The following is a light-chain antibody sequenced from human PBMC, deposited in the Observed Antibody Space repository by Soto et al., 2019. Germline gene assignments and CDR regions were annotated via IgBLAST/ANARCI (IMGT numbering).Light chain of an antibody. Sequence: DIQMTQSPSALSASVGDRVTITCRASQTITRWMAWYQQKPGKAPKLLIYDASTLESGVPSRFSGSRSGTEFTLTISNLQPDDFATYYCQQYNSYWTFGQGTKVDIK. V-gene: IGKV1-5*01. J-gene: IGKJ1*01. CDR2: DAS. CDR3: QQYNSYWT. CDR1: QTITRW.